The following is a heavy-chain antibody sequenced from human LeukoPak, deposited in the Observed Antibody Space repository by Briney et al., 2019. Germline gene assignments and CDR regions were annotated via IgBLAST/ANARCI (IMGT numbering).Heavy chain of an antibody. Sequence: PGGSLRLSCADSGLTVSNVWMNWVRQAPGKGLEWVGRIKSETDGGTTDYAAPEKGRFTISRDDSKNALHLQMNSLKTEDTAVYYCATGSSGYWGQGTLVAVSS. D-gene: IGHD3-10*01. CDR1: GLTVSNVW. V-gene: IGHV3-15*01. CDR3: ATGSSGY. CDR2: IKSETDGGTT. J-gene: IGHJ4*02.